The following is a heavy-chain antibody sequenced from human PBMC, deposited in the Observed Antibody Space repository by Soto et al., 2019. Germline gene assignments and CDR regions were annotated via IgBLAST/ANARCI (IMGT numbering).Heavy chain of an antibody. D-gene: IGHD6-19*01. J-gene: IGHJ4*02. Sequence: QVQLVQSGAEVKKPGASVKVSCKASGYTFTSYYMHWVRQAPGQGLEWMGIINPSGGSTSYAQKFQGRVTMTRDTSTSTVYMEMSSLRSEDTAVYYCARVSGWYVTDYWGQGTLVTVSS. CDR2: INPSGGST. CDR1: GYTFTSYY. V-gene: IGHV1-46*03. CDR3: ARVSGWYVTDY.